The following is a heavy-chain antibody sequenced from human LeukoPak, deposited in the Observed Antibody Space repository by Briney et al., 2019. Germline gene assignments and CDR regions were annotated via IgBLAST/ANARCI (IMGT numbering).Heavy chain of an antibody. V-gene: IGHV3-23*01. Sequence: RGSLRLSRAASGFTFSSYAMSWVRQAPGKGLEWVSAISGSGGSTYYADSVKGRFTISRDNSKNTLYLQMNSLRAEDTAVYYCAKDPPNSSSWYVDYWGQGTLVTVSS. CDR2: ISGSGGST. D-gene: IGHD6-13*01. J-gene: IGHJ4*02. CDR3: AKDPPNSSSWYVDY. CDR1: GFTFSSYA.